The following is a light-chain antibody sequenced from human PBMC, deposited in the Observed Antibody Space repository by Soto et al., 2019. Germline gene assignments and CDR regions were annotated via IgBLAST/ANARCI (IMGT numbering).Light chain of an antibody. J-gene: IGLJ2*01. CDR3: GTWDTSLTAVV. V-gene: IGLV2-23*02. CDR1: SSDVGSYDL. CDR2: EVT. Sequence: QSALTQPASVSGAPGQSITISCTGTSSDVGSYDLVSWYQQHPGKAPKVMILEVTKRPSGVSNRFSGSKSGNTASLTISGLQAEDEADYYCGTWDTSLTAVVFGGGTKLTVL.